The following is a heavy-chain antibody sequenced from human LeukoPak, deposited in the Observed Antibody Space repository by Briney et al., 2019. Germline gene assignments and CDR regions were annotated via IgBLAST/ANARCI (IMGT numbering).Heavy chain of an antibody. J-gene: IGHJ3*02. CDR2: INSDGSST. V-gene: IGHV3-74*01. Sequence: GGSLRLSCAASGFTSGFTFSSYWMHWVRQAPGKGLVWVSRINSDGSSTSYADSVKGRFTISRDNAKNTLYLQMNSLRAEDTAVYYCAKDAFDIWGQGTMVTVSS. CDR3: AKDAFDI. CDR1: GFTFSSYW.